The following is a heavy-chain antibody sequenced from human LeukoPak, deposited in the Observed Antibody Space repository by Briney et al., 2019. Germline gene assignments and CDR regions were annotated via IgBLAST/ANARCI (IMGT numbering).Heavy chain of an antibody. CDR1: GGSISIYY. V-gene: IGHV4-59*08. CDR2: IYYSGST. Sequence: SETLSLTCTVCGGSISIYYWSWIRQPQGKGLEWIGYIYYSGSTNYNPSLKSRVTISVDTSKNQFSLKLSSVTAADTAVYYCARQYYYDSSGYSLFDYWGQGTLVTVSS. D-gene: IGHD3-22*01. CDR3: ARQYYYDSSGYSLFDY. J-gene: IGHJ4*02.